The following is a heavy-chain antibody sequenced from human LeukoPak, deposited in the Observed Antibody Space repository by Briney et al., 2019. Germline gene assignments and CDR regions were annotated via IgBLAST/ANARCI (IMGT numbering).Heavy chain of an antibody. J-gene: IGHJ4*02. CDR1: GLTFNPYW. D-gene: IGHD2-15*01. CDR2: INQDGNEK. V-gene: IGHV3-7*01. Sequence: GGSLRLSCIGSGLTFNPYWMMWVRQAPGKGLEWVANINQDGNEKNYVDSVKGRFTISRDNAENSLYLDMNSLRAEDTAVYYCARERIHCSGADCKSYFDSWGQGTLVTVSS. CDR3: ARERIHCSGADCKSYFDS.